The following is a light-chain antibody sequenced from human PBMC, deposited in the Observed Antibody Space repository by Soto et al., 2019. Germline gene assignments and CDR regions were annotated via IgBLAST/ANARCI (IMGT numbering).Light chain of an antibody. CDR1: QSVRSW. CDR3: QQVDSYPLT. V-gene: IGKV1-5*01. J-gene: IGKJ4*01. Sequence: DIQMTQSPATLSASVGARDTITCRASQSVRSWLAWYQQKPGTAPKLLIFDASRLQSGVPSRFSGSGSGAEFTLTISSLQPEDFATYYCQQVDSYPLTFGGGTKVDI. CDR2: DAS.